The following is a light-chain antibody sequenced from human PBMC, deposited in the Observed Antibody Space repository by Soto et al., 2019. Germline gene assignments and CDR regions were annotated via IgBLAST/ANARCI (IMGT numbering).Light chain of an antibody. CDR2: KDS. CDR1: ALPKQY. V-gene: IGLV3-25*03. Sequence: SYELTQPPSVSVSPGQTARITCSGDALPKQYAYWYQQKPGQAPVLVIYKDSERPSGIPERFSGSSSGTTVTFTISGVQAEDEADYYCQSADSSGTYVVCGGGTKLTVL. CDR3: QSADSSGTYVV. J-gene: IGLJ2*01.